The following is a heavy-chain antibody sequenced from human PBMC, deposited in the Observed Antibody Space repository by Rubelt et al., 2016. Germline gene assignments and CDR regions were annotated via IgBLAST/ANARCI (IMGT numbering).Heavy chain of an antibody. V-gene: IGHV3-23*04. D-gene: IGHD5-12*01. CDR2: LSGRGGNT. CDR1: GFTFSDYY. CDR3: ARYTYSGYSGRFDP. J-gene: IGHJ5*02. Sequence: VQLVESGGGLVKPGGSLRLSCAASGFTFSDYYMNWIRQAPGKGLEWVSSLSGRGGNTYYADSVKGRFTISRDNSENTVHLQMNSLRVEDTALYYCARYTYSGYSGRFDPWGQGTLVTVSS.